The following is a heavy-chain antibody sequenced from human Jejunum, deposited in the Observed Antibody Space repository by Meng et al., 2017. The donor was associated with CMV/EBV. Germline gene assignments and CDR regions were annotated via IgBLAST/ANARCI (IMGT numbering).Heavy chain of an antibody. D-gene: IGHD3-3*01. CDR2: YTGNT. V-gene: IGHV4-61*01. CDR3: ARGWAEHRFSGATDV. CDR1: GGSVSSDNYY. J-gene: IGHJ6*02. Sequence: SGGSVSSDNYYWSWIRRPPGKGLEWIGYTGNTNYNPSLRSRVTMSTDASKNQFSLRLTSVTTAETAVYYCARGWAEHRFSGATDVWGQGTTVTVSS.